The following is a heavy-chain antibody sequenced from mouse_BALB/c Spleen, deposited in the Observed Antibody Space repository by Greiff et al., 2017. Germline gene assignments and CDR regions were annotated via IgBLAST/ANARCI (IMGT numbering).Heavy chain of an antibody. J-gene: IGHJ4*01. CDR2: ISNLAYSI. CDR1: GFTFSDYG. CDR3: ARNRPYAMDY. Sequence: EVMLVESGGGLVQPGGSRKLSCAASGFTFSDYGMAWVRQAPGKGPEWVAFISNLAYSIYYADTVTGRFTISRENAKNTLYLEMSSLRSEDTAMYYCARNRPYAMDYWGQGTSVTVSS. V-gene: IGHV5-15*02.